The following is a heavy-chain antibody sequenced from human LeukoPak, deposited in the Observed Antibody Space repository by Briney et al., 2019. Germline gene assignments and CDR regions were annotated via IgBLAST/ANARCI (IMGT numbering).Heavy chain of an antibody. Sequence: ASVKVSCKASGYTFTGSYMHWVRQAPGQGLEWIGIINPSGGTTSQAQKFQGRVTMTRDTSTSTVYMELSSLRSEDTAVYYCASLATIGSDSFDIWGQGTMVTVSS. CDR2: INPSGGTT. V-gene: IGHV1-46*01. CDR1: GYTFTGSY. J-gene: IGHJ3*02. CDR3: ASLATIGSDSFDI. D-gene: IGHD2-2*03.